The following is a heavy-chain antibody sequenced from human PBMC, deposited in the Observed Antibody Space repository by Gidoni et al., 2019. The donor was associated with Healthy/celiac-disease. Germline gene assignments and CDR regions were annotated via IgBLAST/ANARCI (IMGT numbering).Heavy chain of an antibody. Sequence: QVQLVQSGAEVKKPGSSVQVSCKASGGTFSSYAISWVRQAPGQGLEWMGGIIPIFGTANYAQKFQGRVTITADESTSTAYMELSSLRSEDTAVYYCARDLSSSGWYGAINYWGQGTLVTVSS. CDR1: GGTFSSYA. CDR3: ARDLSSSGWYGAINY. D-gene: IGHD6-19*01. CDR2: IIPIFGTA. J-gene: IGHJ4*02. V-gene: IGHV1-69*01.